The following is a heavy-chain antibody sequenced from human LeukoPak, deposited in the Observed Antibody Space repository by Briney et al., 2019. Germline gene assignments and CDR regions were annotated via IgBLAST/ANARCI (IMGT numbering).Heavy chain of an antibody. CDR3: ARADWGSIDY. V-gene: IGHV3-7*01. D-gene: IGHD7-27*01. Sequence: GGSLRLSCAASGFTFSSSWMAWVRQAPGKGLEWVAIIRPDANDGSYVDSVKGRFTISRDNAKNSLYLQLNSLRAEDTAVYFCARADWGSIDYWGQGALVTVSS. CDR2: IRPDANDG. CDR1: GFTFSSSW. J-gene: IGHJ4*02.